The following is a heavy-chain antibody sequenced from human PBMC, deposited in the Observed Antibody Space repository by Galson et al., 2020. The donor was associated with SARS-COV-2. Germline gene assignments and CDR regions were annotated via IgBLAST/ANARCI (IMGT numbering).Heavy chain of an antibody. D-gene: IGHD3-10*01. V-gene: IGHV1-18*04. J-gene: IGHJ4*02. CDR1: GYTFTSYG. CDR2: ISAYNGNT. Sequence: ASVKVSCKASGYTFTSYGISWVRQAPGLGLEWMGWISAYNGNTNFEQKLQGRVTMTTDTSTSTAYMELRSLRSDDTAVYYCARHVPFYYASGRPFDYWGQGTLVTVSS. CDR3: ARHVPFYYASGRPFDY.